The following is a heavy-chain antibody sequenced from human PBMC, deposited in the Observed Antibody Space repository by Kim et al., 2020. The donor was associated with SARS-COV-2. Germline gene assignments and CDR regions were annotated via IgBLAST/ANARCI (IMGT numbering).Heavy chain of an antibody. D-gene: IGHD4-17*01. J-gene: IGHJ6*02. CDR1: GLSFDDSA. CDR2: ISYDGRNK. V-gene: IGHV3-30-3*01. Sequence: GGSLRLSCAASGLSFDDSAMNWVRQPPGKGLEWVAVISYDGRNKDYADSVKGRFTISRNNSKSTLYLQMNSXRCEDTAVYYCARXXXYESVSLSYFYNGXXVWGXXXTVTVSS. CDR3: ARXXXYESVSLSYFYNGXXV.